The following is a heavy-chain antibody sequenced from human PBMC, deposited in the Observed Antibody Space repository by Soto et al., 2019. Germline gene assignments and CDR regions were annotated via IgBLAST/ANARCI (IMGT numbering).Heavy chain of an antibody. D-gene: IGHD2-2*01. V-gene: IGHV1-3*01. CDR2: INAGNGNT. J-gene: IGHJ6*03. CDR3: ARGHLAVVPVASWFYYMDV. Sequence: ASVKVSCKASGYTFTNYAVHWVCQAPGQRLEWMGWINAGNGNTRFSQNLQGRVTITRDTSARTVYMELSSLRSEDTAVYYCARGHLAVVPVASWFYYMDVWGKGTTVTVS. CDR1: GYTFTNYA.